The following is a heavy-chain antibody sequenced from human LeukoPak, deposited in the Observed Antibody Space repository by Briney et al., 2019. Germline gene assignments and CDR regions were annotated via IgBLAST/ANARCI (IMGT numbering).Heavy chain of an antibody. D-gene: IGHD5-12*01. J-gene: IGHJ4*02. Sequence: ADTVSLTCALYGPSFSGYYWRCLRPPPGKGGEGFAFFFYSGTSNYNPSLKSRVTISVDTSKSHFSLKLSSLTAADTAVYYCARAGSGYSFDSWGQGTLVTVSS. CDR1: GPSFSGYY. CDR3: ARAGSGYSFDS. CDR2: FFYSGTS. V-gene: IGHV4-59*07.